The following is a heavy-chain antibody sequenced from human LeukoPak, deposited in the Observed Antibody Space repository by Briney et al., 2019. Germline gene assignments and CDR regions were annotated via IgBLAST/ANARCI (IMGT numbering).Heavy chain of an antibody. CDR3: ALDPRAYVDTAMVDY. D-gene: IGHD5-18*01. CDR2: IRYDGSNK. Sequence: GGSLRLSCAASGFTFSSYGMHWVRQAPGKGLEWVAFIRYDGSNKYYADSVKGRFTISRDNSKNTLYLQMNSLRAEDTAVYYCALDPRAYVDTAMVDYWGQGTLVTVSS. CDR1: GFTFSSYG. J-gene: IGHJ4*02. V-gene: IGHV3-30*02.